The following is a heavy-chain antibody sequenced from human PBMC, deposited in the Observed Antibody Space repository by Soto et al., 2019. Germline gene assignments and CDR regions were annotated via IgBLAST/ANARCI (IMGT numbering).Heavy chain of an antibody. J-gene: IGHJ4*02. CDR3: ARVVHYYGSGSYYGPYFDY. D-gene: IGHD3-10*01. Sequence: GPSVKVSCKASGYTFTSYAMNWVRQAPGQRLEWMGWINAGNGNTKYSQKFQGRVTITRDTSASTAYMELSSLRSEDTAVYYCARVVHYYGSGSYYGPYFDYWGQGTLVTVSS. CDR2: INAGNGNT. CDR1: GYTFTSYA. V-gene: IGHV1-3*01.